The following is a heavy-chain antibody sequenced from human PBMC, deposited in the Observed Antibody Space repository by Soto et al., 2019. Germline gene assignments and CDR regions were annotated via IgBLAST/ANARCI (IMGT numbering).Heavy chain of an antibody. J-gene: IGHJ6*02. CDR3: ARGRTGDIVVPDVGYYYYGMDV. CDR1: GGTCSSYA. D-gene: IGHD2-2*01. V-gene: IGHV1-69*13. CDR2: IIPIFGTA. Sequence: SVKVSCKASGGTCSSYAISWVRQAPGQGLEWMGGIIPIFGTANYAQKFQGRVTITADESTSTAYMELSSLRSEDTAVYYCARGRTGDIVVPDVGYYYYGMDVWGQGTTVTVSS.